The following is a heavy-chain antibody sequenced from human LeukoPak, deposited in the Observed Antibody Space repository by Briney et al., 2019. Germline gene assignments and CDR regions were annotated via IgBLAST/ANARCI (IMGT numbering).Heavy chain of an antibody. CDR2: ISYDRSNK. Sequence: PGRSLRLSCAASGFTFSSYAMHWVRQAPGKGLEWVAVISYDRSNKYYADSVKGRFTISRDNSKNTLYLQMNGLRAEDTAVYYCAREHVAGKGSYFQHWGQGTLVTVSS. CDR1: GFTFSSYA. CDR3: AREHVAGKGSYFQH. D-gene: IGHD6-19*01. J-gene: IGHJ1*01. V-gene: IGHV3-30*04.